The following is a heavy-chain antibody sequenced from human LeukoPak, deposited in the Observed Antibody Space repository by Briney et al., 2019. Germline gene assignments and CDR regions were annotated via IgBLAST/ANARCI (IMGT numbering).Heavy chain of an antibody. CDR3: ARGREYSSSSAFDY. D-gene: IGHD6-6*01. J-gene: IGHJ4*02. Sequence: PGGSLRLSCAASGFIFSSYAMSWVRQAPGKGLEWVAVIWYDGSNKYYADSVKGRFTISRDNSKNTLYLQMNSLRAEDTAVYYCARGREYSSSSAFDYWGQGTLVTVSS. V-gene: IGHV3-33*08. CDR1: GFIFSSYA. CDR2: IWYDGSNK.